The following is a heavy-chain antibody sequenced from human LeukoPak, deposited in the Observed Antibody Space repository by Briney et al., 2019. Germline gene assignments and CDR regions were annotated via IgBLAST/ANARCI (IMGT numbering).Heavy chain of an antibody. Sequence: ASVKVSCKASGYTFTGYYIHWVRQAPGQGLEWMGWINPNSGGTNYAQKFQGRVTMTRDTSISTAYMDLSRLRSDDTAVYYCARPPMVRGVNWFDPWGQGTLVTVSS. D-gene: IGHD3-10*01. J-gene: IGHJ5*02. CDR2: INPNSGGT. CDR3: ARPPMVRGVNWFDP. CDR1: GYTFTGYY. V-gene: IGHV1-2*02.